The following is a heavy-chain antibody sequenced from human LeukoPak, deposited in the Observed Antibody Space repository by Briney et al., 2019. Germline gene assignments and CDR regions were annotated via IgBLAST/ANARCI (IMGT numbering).Heavy chain of an antibody. CDR1: GFTFGGYA. Sequence: GGSLRLSCTASGFTFGGYAMSWFRQAPGKGLEWVAFIRSKAYGGTAEYAASVKGRFTISRDDSKSIAYVQMNSLKTEDTAVYYCTRGPNWGSTYFDYWGQGTLVTVSS. CDR2: IRSKAYGGTA. J-gene: IGHJ4*02. V-gene: IGHV3-49*03. D-gene: IGHD7-27*01. CDR3: TRGPNWGSTYFDY.